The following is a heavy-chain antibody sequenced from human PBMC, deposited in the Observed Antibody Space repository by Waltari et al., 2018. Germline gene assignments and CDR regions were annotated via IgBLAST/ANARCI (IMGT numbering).Heavy chain of an antibody. CDR2: INAGNGNP. CDR3: ARSKSYSSGWYFDY. D-gene: IGHD6-19*01. CDR1: GYTVTSYA. Sequence: QVQLVQSGAEGKKPGASGTVSCKAAGYTVTSYAMHWVRQAPGQRLEWMGWINAGNGNPKYSQKFQGRVTITRDTSASTAYMELSSLRSEDTAVYYCARSKSYSSGWYFDYWGQGTLVTVSS. V-gene: IGHV1-3*01. J-gene: IGHJ4*02.